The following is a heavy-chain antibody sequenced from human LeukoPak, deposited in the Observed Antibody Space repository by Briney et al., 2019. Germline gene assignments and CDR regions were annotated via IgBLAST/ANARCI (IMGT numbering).Heavy chain of an antibody. CDR2: INHSGST. CDR1: GGAISGYY. CDR3: ARGPSYCSSTSCYPRWFDP. D-gene: IGHD2-2*01. V-gene: IGHV4-34*01. J-gene: IGHJ5*02. Sequence: SETLSLTCTVSGGAISGYYWSWIRQPPGKGLEWIGEINHSGSTNYNPSLKSRVTISVDTSKNQFSLKLSSVTAADTAVYYCARGPSYCSSTSCYPRWFDPWGQGTLVTVSS.